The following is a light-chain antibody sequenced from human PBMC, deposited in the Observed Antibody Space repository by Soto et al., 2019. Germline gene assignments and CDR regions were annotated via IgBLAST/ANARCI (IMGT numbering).Light chain of an antibody. CDR1: QRGGYW. CDR2: DAS. J-gene: IGKJ1*01. CDR3: QQYYSSWT. Sequence: IQMTQSPSILSASVGDRVTITCRASQRGGYWLALYQQKPGKAPQFLIYDASNLHDGVPSRFSGSGSGTEFTLTISGLQPDDFASYYCQQYYSSWTFGQGTKVEV. V-gene: IGKV1-5*01.